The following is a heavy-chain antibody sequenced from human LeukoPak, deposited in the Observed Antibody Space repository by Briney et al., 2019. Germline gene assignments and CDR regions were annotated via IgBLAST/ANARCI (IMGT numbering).Heavy chain of an antibody. Sequence: SETLSLTCTVSDDSITMYYWTWIRQPPGKGLEWIGYVDHTGSTKFNPSLNGRVSISRDTSNNFFSLRLRSVTAAVTAVYFCARGRVSSSTWYSTYYYFFYMDFWGKGTTVTVSS. CDR3: ARGRVSSSTWYSTYYYFFYMDF. V-gene: IGHV4-59*01. D-gene: IGHD4-11*01. CDR1: DDSITMYY. CDR2: VDHTGST. J-gene: IGHJ6*03.